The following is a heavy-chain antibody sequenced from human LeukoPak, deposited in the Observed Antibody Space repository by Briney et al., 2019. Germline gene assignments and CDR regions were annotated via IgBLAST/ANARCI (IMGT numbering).Heavy chain of an antibody. Sequence: SETLSLTCSVSGDSISSSSYYWGWIRQPPGKGLEWIGSIYYSGSTYYKPSLRSRVTISIDPFKNQLSLKVTSVTAADTAVYYCARDHGYFGMDVWGQGTTVTISS. V-gene: IGHV4-39*07. J-gene: IGHJ6*02. CDR3: ARDHGYFGMDV. CDR2: IYYSGST. CDR1: GDSISSSSYY.